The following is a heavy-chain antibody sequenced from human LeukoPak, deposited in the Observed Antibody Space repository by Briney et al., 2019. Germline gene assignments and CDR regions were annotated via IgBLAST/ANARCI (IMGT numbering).Heavy chain of an antibody. D-gene: IGHD2-15*01. J-gene: IGHJ6*03. Sequence: PSETLSLTSTVSGGSISSYYWSWIRQPAGKGLEWIGRIYTSGSTNYNPSLKSRVTMSVDTSKNQFSLKLSSVTAADTAVYYCARDVRNCSGGSCYSRERDYYYYYYMGVWGKGTTVTVSS. CDR3: ARDVRNCSGGSCYSRERDYYYYYYMGV. V-gene: IGHV4-4*07. CDR1: GGSISSYY. CDR2: IYTSGST.